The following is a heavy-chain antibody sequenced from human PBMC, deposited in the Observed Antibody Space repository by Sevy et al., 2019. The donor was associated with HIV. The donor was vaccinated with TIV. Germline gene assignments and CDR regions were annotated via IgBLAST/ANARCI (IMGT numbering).Heavy chain of an antibody. CDR2: INSDGSST. Sequence: GGSLRLSCAASGFTFSSYWMHWVRQAPGKGLVWVSRINSDGSSTSYADSVKGRFTISRDNAKNTLYLQMNRLRAEDTAVYYCARDLIVVVPAAIPVYYYGMDVWGQGTTVTVSS. CDR1: GFTFSSYW. D-gene: IGHD2-2*02. J-gene: IGHJ6*02. CDR3: ARDLIVVVPAAIPVYYYGMDV. V-gene: IGHV3-74*01.